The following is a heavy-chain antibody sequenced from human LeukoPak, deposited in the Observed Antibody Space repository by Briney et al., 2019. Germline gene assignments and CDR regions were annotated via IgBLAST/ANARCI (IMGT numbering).Heavy chain of an antibody. V-gene: IGHV4-59*01. CDR3: ARDHSGTRPPLDI. Sequence: SETLSLTCTVSGGSITSYYWNWVRQPPGKGLEWIGYIYYSGSTDYHPSLKSRVTISLGTSKNQISLKLSSVTAADTAVYYCARDHSGTRPPLDIWGQGTMVTVSS. CDR2: IYYSGST. CDR1: GGSITSYY. J-gene: IGHJ3*02. D-gene: IGHD1-26*01.